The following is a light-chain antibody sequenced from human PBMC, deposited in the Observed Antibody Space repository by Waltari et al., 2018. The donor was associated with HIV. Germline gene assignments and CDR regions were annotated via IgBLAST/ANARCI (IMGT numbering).Light chain of an antibody. CDR2: DVT. CDR3: SSYTTDNTVV. J-gene: IGLJ2*01. Sequence: QSALTQPASVSGSPGQSITIPCSGSSSDITTYDYVAWYKKQPDKAPKRLIFDVTDRPSGVSRRFSGAKSGNTASLTSSGLQPDDEADYYCSSYTTDNTVVFGGGTRLTVL. V-gene: IGLV2-14*03. CDR1: SSDITTYDY.